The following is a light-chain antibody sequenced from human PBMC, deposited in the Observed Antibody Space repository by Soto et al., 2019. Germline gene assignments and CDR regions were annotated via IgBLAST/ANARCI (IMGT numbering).Light chain of an antibody. V-gene: IGLV2-14*01. CDR1: SSDIGGYNY. CDR3: SSYTTSSTHVV. CDR2: EVI. J-gene: IGLJ2*01. Sequence: QSALTQPASVSGSPGQPITISCTGSSSDIGGYNYVSWYQQHPGKAPKLIIYEVIDRPSGVSNRFSGSKSGNTASLTISGLQPEDEADYYGSSYTTSSTHVVFAGGTKGTVL.